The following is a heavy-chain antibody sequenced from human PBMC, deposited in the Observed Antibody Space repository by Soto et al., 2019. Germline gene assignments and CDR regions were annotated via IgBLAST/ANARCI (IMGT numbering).Heavy chain of an antibody. CDR1: GFTFSTYS. J-gene: IGHJ4*02. Sequence: GGSLRLSCAASGFTFSTYSMNWVRQAPGKGLEWVSSITSSSYIYYADSVKGRFTISRDNAKNSLYLQMNSLRAEDTAVYYCARVFSGGSGPYYFDYGGQETLVTVP. D-gene: IGHD6-25*01. CDR3: ARVFSGGSGPYYFDY. V-gene: IGHV3-21*01. CDR2: ITSSSYI.